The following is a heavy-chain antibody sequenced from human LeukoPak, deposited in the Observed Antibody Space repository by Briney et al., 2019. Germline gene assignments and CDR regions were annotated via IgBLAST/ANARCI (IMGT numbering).Heavy chain of an antibody. J-gene: IGHJ4*02. V-gene: IGHV3-74*01. D-gene: IGHD1-26*01. CDR2: INNDGSTT. CDR3: ARGRMGTTTYYFDY. Sequence: GGSLRLSCEASGFTLSNYWMHWVRQAPGKGLVWVSRINNDGSTTAYADSVKGRFTISRDNAKNTLFLQTSSLRAEDTAVYYCARGRMGTTTYYFDYWRQGTLVTVSS. CDR1: GFTLSNYW.